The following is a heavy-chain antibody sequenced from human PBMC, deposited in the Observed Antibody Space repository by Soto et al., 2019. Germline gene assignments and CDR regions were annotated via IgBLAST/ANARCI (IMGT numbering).Heavy chain of an antibody. Sequence: PSETLSLTCSVSGGSIGNYYWSWIRQPPGKGLEWIGFIYHSETTNYNPSLKSRVTMSVDTPKNLFSLKLSSVTAADTAVYYCARDLWGYCGTDCYPLDVWGQGTTVTVSS. CDR2: IYHSETT. D-gene: IGHD2-21*02. CDR3: ARDLWGYCGTDCYPLDV. CDR1: GGSIGNYY. J-gene: IGHJ6*02. V-gene: IGHV4-59*12.